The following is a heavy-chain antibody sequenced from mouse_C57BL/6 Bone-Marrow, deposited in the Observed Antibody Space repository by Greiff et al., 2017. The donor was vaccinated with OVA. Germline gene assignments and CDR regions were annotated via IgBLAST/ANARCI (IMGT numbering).Heavy chain of an antibody. CDR2: IHPNSGST. CDR1: GYTFTSYW. D-gene: IGHD2-3*01. Sequence: QVQLQQPGAELVKPGASVKLSCTASGYTFTSYWMHWVKQRPGQGLEWIGMIHPNSGSTNYNEKFKSKATLTVDKSSSTAYMQLSSLTSEDSAVYYCARGGYYRYYYAMDYWGQGTSVTVSS. CDR3: ARGGYYRYYYAMDY. J-gene: IGHJ4*01. V-gene: IGHV1-64*01.